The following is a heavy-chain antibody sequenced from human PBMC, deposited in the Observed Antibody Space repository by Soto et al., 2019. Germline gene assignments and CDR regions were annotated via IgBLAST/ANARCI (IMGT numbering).Heavy chain of an antibody. D-gene: IGHD3-22*01. Sequence: QVQLQESGPGLVKPLETLSLICTVSGGSISTYYWSWIRQPPGKGLEWIGYIYGSGSTKYSPSLKRRVTMSVDTTNNQFYLKLAYVTAADTAVYYCAREDYFDSGGFPIWGQGTMVTVSS. V-gene: IGHV4-59*01. CDR2: IYGSGST. J-gene: IGHJ4*02. CDR3: AREDYFDSGGFPI. CDR1: GGSISTYY.